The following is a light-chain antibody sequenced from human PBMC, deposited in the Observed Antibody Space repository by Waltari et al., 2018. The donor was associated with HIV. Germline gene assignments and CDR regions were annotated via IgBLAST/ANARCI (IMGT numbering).Light chain of an antibody. CDR3: QVWDSSSDHHV. CDR2: YGS. CDR1: NIGSRS. V-gene: IGLV3-21*04. Sequence: SYVLTQPPSVSVAPGKTARITCGGNNIGSRSVHWYQQKPGQVPVLVMYYGSDRPSGITERFSGSNSGNTATLTISRIEAGDEADYFCQVWDSSSDHHVFGTGTKVTVL. J-gene: IGLJ1*01.